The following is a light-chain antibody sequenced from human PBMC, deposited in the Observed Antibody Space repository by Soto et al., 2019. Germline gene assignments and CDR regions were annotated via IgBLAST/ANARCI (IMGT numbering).Light chain of an antibody. Sequence: EIVMTQSPSTLSVSPGERVTLSCRASQDIRSILAWYQQKPGQAPRLLIYGASIRATGVPATFSSSGSGTEFTLSISSLQSEHLGVYYCQQDSSWPLTFGQGTKVDIK. CDR3: QQDSSWPLT. V-gene: IGKV3-15*01. J-gene: IGKJ1*01. CDR2: GAS. CDR1: QDIRSI.